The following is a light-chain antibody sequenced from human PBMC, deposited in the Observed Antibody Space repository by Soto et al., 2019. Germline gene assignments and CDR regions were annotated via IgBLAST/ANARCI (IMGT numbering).Light chain of an antibody. J-gene: IGLJ1*01. Sequence: QSALTQPASVSGSPGQSITISCTGTSSDVGGYNYVSWYQQHPGKAPKLMIYDVSYRPSGVSDRFSGSKPGNTASLTISGLQSEDAAYYYCDSYTSGSSYVFGTGTQLTVL. CDR1: SSDVGGYNY. CDR3: DSYTSGSSYV. CDR2: DVS. V-gene: IGLV2-14*01.